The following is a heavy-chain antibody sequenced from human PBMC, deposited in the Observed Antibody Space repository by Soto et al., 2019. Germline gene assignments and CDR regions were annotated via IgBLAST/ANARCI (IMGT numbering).Heavy chain of an antibody. CDR1: GGSISSSSYY. CDR3: ARQVSALTYYYGSGSYYDAFDI. D-gene: IGHD3-10*01. CDR2: IYYSGST. J-gene: IGHJ3*02. Sequence: QLQLQESGPGLVKPSETLSLTCTVSGGSISSSSYYWGWIRQPPGKGLEWIGSIYYSGSTYYNPYLKSRVTISVDTSKNQFSLKLSSVTAADTAVYYCARQVSALTYYYGSGSYYDAFDIWGQGTMVTVSS. V-gene: IGHV4-39*01.